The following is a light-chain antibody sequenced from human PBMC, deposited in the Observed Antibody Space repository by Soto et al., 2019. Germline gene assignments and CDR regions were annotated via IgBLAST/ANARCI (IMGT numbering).Light chain of an antibody. J-gene: IGLJ2*01. CDR3: SSYAGSNPVV. CDR1: SSDVGGYNY. Sequence: QSALTQPPSAYGSPGQSVTISCTGTSSDVGGYNYVSWYQQHPGKAPKLMIYEVSKRPSGVPDRFSGSKSGNTASLTVSGLQAEDEADYYCSSYAGSNPVVFGGGTKLPVL. V-gene: IGLV2-8*01. CDR2: EVS.